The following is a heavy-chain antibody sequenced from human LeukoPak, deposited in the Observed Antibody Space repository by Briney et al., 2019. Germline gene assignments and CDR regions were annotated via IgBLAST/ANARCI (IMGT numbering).Heavy chain of an antibody. D-gene: IGHD3-16*01. J-gene: IGHJ4*02. CDR2: IKHDGSET. CDR1: GFIFSSTW. CDR3: SATSGRTGGNS. Sequence: GGSLRLSCAASGFIFSSTWMTWVRQAPGKGPEWVAYIKHDGSETNYVDSVKGRFTVSRDNVKNALYLQMNSLRADDTAVYYCSATSGRTGGNSWGQGALVTVSS. V-gene: IGHV3-7*03.